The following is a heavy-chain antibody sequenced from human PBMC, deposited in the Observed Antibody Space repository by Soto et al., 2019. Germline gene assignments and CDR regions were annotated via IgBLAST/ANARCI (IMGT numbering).Heavy chain of an antibody. CDR1: GGSISSGGYY. J-gene: IGHJ4*02. D-gene: IGHD3-10*01. CDR2: IYYSGIT. CDR3: ARPGYYGSGSYSNFDY. V-gene: IGHV4-31*03. Sequence: SETLSLTCTVSGGSISSGGYYWSWIRQHPGKGLEWIGYIYYSGITYYNPSLKSRVTISVDTSKNQFSLKLSSVTAADTAVYYCARPGYYGSGSYSNFDYWGQGTLVTVSS.